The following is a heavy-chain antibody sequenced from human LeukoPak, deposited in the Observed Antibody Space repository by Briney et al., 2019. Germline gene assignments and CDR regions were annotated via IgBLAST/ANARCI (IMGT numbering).Heavy chain of an antibody. Sequence: GGSLRLSCAASGFTFSSYAMSWVRQAPGKGLEWVSAISGSGGSTYYADSVKGRFTISRDNSKNTLYLQMNSLRSDDTAVYYCARDSPYYYDSSGYPYYYGMDVWGQGTTVTVSS. J-gene: IGHJ6*02. D-gene: IGHD3-22*01. CDR2: ISGSGGST. V-gene: IGHV3-23*01. CDR3: ARDSPYYYDSSGYPYYYGMDV. CDR1: GFTFSSYA.